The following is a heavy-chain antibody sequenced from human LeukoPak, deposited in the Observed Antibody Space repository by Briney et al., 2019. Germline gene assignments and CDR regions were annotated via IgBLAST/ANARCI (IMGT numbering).Heavy chain of an antibody. J-gene: IGHJ5*02. D-gene: IGHD5-18*01. CDR2: IYHSGST. CDR1: GGSISSSNW. Sequence: SETLSLTCAVSGGSISSSNWWSWVRQPPGKGLEWIGEIYHSGSTNYNPSLKSRVTISVDKPKNQFSLKLSSVTAADTAVYYCARFDVDTAMGKTWGQGTLVTVSS. CDR3: ARFDVDTAMGKT. V-gene: IGHV4-4*02.